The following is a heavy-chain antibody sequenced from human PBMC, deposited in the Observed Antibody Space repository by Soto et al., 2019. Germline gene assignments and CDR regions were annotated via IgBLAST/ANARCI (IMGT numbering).Heavy chain of an antibody. V-gene: IGHV3-33*01. J-gene: IGHJ4*02. CDR2: IYYDGSGS. CDR3: ARDDCSGGTCYGGY. Sequence: QVQLVESGGGVVQPGGSLRLSCEASGFTFRDYGFHWVRQAPGKGLEWVAVIYYDGSGSDYEDSVRGRFIFSRDISTNTLYLQMNSLRAEDTAVYYCARDDCSGGTCYGGYWGQGTLVTVSS. CDR1: GFTFRDYG. D-gene: IGHD2-15*01.